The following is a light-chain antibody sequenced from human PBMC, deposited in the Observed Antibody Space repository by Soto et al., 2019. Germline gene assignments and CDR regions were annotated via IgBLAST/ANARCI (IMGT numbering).Light chain of an antibody. V-gene: IGKV1-27*01. CDR1: QGIGNY. J-gene: IGKJ4*01. CDR3: QKYNSAPRT. Sequence: DIQMTQSPSSLSASVGDRVTITCRASQGIGNYLAWYQQKPGKVPKLLIYAASTLQSGAPSRFSGSGSGTDFTLTISSLQPEDVATYYCQKYNSAPRTFGGGTKVEIK. CDR2: AAS.